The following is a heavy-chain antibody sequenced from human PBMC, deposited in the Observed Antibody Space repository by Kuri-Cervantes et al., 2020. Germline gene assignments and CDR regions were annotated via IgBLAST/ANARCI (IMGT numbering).Heavy chain of an antibody. D-gene: IGHD3-10*01. Sequence: LSLTCAASRFTFSSYAMSWVRQAPGKGLEWVSGINWNSDNIGYAGSVKGRFTISRDNAKNSLYLQMNSLRAEDTALYYCAKMVQGIRGYYMDVWGKGTTVTVSS. V-gene: IGHV3-9*01. J-gene: IGHJ6*03. CDR2: INWNSDNI. CDR1: RFTFSSYA. CDR3: AKMVQGIRGYYMDV.